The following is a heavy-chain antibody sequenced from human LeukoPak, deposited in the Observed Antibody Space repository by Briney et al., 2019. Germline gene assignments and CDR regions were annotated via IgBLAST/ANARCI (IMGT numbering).Heavy chain of an antibody. D-gene: IGHD6-19*01. Sequence: GGSLRLSCAASGFNFRDHWMDWVRQAPGKGLQWVGHIKNDGSETYYLDSLKGRFSISRDNTNNALYLQMNSLRVEDTAVYYCVKNDGWFHLAQWGQGTLVTVSS. J-gene: IGHJ4*02. V-gene: IGHV3-7*03. CDR3: VKNDGWFHLAQ. CDR1: GFNFRDHW. CDR2: IKNDGSET.